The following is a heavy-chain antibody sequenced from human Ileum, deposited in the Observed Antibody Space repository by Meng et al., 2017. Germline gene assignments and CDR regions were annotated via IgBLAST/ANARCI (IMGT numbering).Heavy chain of an antibody. Sequence: VHLVHSGLEVKKPGAPVKVSCKASGYTLTSYGISWVRQAPGQGLEWMGWISAYNGNTNYAQKLQGRVTMTTDTSTSTAYMELRSLRSDDTAVYYCARKFCSSTSCYIDWFDPWGQGTLVTVSS. V-gene: IGHV1-18*01. J-gene: IGHJ5*02. CDR2: ISAYNGNT. CDR1: GYTLTSYG. D-gene: IGHD2-2*02. CDR3: ARKFCSSTSCYIDWFDP.